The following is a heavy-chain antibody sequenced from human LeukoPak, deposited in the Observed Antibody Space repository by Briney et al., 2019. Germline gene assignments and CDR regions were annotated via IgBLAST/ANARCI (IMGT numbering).Heavy chain of an antibody. Sequence: GGSLRLSCAASGFTFSSYGMHWVRQAPGRGLEWVAVISYGGSNKYYADSVKGRFTISRDNSKNTLYLQMNSLRAEDTAVYYCAKDLGAGPFDYWGQGTLVTVSS. CDR2: ISYGGSNK. J-gene: IGHJ4*02. CDR3: AKDLGAGPFDY. V-gene: IGHV3-30*18. CDR1: GFTFSSYG. D-gene: IGHD1-26*01.